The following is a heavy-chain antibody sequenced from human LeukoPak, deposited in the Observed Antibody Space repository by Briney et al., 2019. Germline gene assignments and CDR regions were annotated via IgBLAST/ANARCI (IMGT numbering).Heavy chain of an antibody. J-gene: IGHJ3*02. CDR1: GFTFDDYA. Sequence: GGSLRLSCAASGFTFDDYAMHWVRQAPGKGLEWVSGISWNSGSIGYADSVKGRFTISRDNAKNSLYLQMNSLRAEDTALYYCAKDIVATRGEAFDIWGQGTMVTVSS. D-gene: IGHD5-12*01. CDR3: AKDIVATRGEAFDI. CDR2: ISWNSGSI. V-gene: IGHV3-9*01.